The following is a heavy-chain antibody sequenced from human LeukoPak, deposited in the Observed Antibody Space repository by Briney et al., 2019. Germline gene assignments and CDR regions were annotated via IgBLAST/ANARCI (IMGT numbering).Heavy chain of an antibody. J-gene: IGHJ6*02. Sequence: GESLKISCKASGYSFTSYWIGCVRQMPGKALEWMGITYPGDSDTRYSPFLQGQVTISADKSISTAYLQWSSLKASDTDMYYCARFGKDCSSTSCKALYYYYGMDVWGQGTTVTVSS. D-gene: IGHD2-2*01. CDR2: TYPGDSDT. CDR1: GYSFTSYW. CDR3: ARFGKDCSSTSCKALYYYYGMDV. V-gene: IGHV5-51*01.